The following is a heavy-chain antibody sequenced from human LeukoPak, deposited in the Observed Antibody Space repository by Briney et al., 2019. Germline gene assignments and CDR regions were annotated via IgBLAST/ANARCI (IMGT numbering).Heavy chain of an antibody. V-gene: IGHV1-2*02. D-gene: IGHD6-13*01. CDR3: ARDRQGYDY. CDR2: INPNSGGT. Sequence: GASVRVSCTASGYTFTVYYMHWVGQAPGQGREWMGWINPNSGGTNYTQKFQGRVTMTRDTSISTAYMELSRLRSDDTAVYYCARDRQGYDYWGQGTLVTVSS. J-gene: IGHJ4*02. CDR1: GYTFTVYY.